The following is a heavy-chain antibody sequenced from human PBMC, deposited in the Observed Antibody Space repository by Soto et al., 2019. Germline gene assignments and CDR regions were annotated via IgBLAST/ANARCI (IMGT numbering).Heavy chain of an antibody. CDR2: IYHSGST. Sequence: PSETLSLTCAFSVASVTSDDYYCSWIRQPPWKGLEWIGYIYHSGSTYYNPSLKSRVSISIDTSQNQFSLKLTSLTAADTAVYYCARDPIFYYASSGYGGSYFDYWGQGSRVTVSS. CDR1: VASVTSDDYY. V-gene: IGHV4-30-4*01. D-gene: IGHD3-22*01. CDR3: ARDPIFYYASSGYGGSYFDY. J-gene: IGHJ4*02.